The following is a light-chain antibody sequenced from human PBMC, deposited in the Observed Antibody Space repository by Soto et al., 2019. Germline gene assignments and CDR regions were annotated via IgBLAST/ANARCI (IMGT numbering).Light chain of an antibody. Sequence: SYELTQPPSVSVSPGQTASMTCSGDKLGGKYVCWYQQKPGQSPVLVIYDDSKRPSGIPERFSGSNSRNTATLTISGTQAMDEADYYCQAWDSSVVFGGGTKVTVL. CDR3: QAWDSSVV. CDR1: KLGGKY. CDR2: DDS. V-gene: IGLV3-1*01. J-gene: IGLJ2*01.